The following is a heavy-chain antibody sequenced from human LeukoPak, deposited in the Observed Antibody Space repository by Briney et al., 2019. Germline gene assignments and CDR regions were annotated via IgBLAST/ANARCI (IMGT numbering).Heavy chain of an antibody. V-gene: IGHV1-2*06. D-gene: IGHD4-17*01. CDR3: AGGGATVTGDYYYYMDV. Sequence: ASVKVSCKASGYTFTGYYMHWVRQAPGQGLEWMGRINPNSGGTNYAQKFQGRVTMTRDTSISTVYMELSRLRSDDTAVYYCAGGGATVTGDYYYYMDVWGKGTTVTVSS. CDR1: GYTFTGYY. J-gene: IGHJ6*03. CDR2: INPNSGGT.